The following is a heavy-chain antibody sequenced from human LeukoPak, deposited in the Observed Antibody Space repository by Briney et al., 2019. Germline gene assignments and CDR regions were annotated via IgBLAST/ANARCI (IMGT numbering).Heavy chain of an antibody. CDR1: RFTICSFA. J-gene: IGHJ4*02. V-gene: IGHV3-23*01. CDR3: AKVVGNYDILTGYHIDY. Sequence: GGSLTRSSAASRFTICSFAMIWVRTAPGGGGGWVSAISGSGGSTYYADSVKGRFTISRDNSKNTLYLQMNSLRAEDTAVYYCAKVVGNYDILTGYHIDYWGQGTLVTVSS. CDR2: ISGSGGST. D-gene: IGHD3-9*01.